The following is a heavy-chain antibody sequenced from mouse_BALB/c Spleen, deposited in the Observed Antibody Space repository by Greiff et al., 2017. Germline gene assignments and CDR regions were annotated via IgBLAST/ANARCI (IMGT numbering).Heavy chain of an antibody. CDR2: INPGSGGT. CDR3: ARTYRDYYAMDY. J-gene: IGHJ4*01. CDR1: GYAFTNYL. Sequence: QVQLQQSGAELVRPGTSVKVSCKASGYAFTNYLIEWVKQRPGQGLEWIGVINPGSGGTNYNEKFKGKATLTADKSSSTAYMQLSSLTSDDSAVYFCARTYRDYYAMDYWGQGTSVTVSS. D-gene: IGHD2-14*01. V-gene: IGHV1-54*01.